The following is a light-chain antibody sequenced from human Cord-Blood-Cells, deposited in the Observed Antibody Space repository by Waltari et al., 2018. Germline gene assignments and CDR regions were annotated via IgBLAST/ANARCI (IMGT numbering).Light chain of an antibody. CDR2: AAS. J-gene: IGKJ1*01. V-gene: IGKV1-27*01. CDR3: QKYNSAPQT. Sequence: DIQMTQSPSSLSASVGDRVTITCRASQGISNYLSVYQQKPGKVPKLLLYAASTLQSGVPSRFSGSGSGTDFTLTISSLQPEDVATYYCQKYNSAPQTFGQGTKVEIK. CDR1: QGISNY.